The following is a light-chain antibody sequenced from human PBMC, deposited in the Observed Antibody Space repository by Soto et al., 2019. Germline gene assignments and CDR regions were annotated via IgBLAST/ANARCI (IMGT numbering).Light chain of an antibody. V-gene: IGLV2-14*01. CDR1: SSDIGAYNY. CDR2: EVS. J-gene: IGLJ2*01. CDR3: SSFTTTSTVL. Sequence: QSALTQPASVSGSLGQSITISCTGTSSDIGAYNYVSWYQQHPGKAPKVMIFEVSMRPSGVSNRFSGSKSGNMASLTISGXXXXXXXDYYCSSFTTTSTVLLGGGTKLTVL.